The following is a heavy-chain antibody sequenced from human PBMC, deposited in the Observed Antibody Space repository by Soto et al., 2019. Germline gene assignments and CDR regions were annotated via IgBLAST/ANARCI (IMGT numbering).Heavy chain of an antibody. V-gene: IGHV3-23*01. J-gene: IGHJ4*02. CDR1: GFTFSSYA. D-gene: IGHD1-26*01. CDR2: ITGSGSNT. Sequence: GGSLRLSCAASGFTFSSYAMSWVRQAPGKGLEWVSTITGSGSNTYYADSVKGRLTISRDNSNNTVYLQMYSLRAEDTALYYCAKTGSFFYFDYWGQGALVTVSS. CDR3: AKTGSFFYFDY.